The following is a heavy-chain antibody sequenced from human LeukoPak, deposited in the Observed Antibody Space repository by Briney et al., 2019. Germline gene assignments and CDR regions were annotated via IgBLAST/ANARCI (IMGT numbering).Heavy chain of an antibody. D-gene: IGHD3-22*01. Sequence: GGSLRLSCAASGFTLSYNNMIWVRQAPGKGLDWVSSISSSSSYIYYADSAKGRFTISRDNSKNTLYLQMNSLRAEDTAVYYCARGGKRRGITLIVATSTPRDAFDIWGQGTMVTVSS. V-gene: IGHV3-21*01. J-gene: IGHJ3*02. CDR1: GFTLSYNN. CDR3: ARGGKRRGITLIVATSTPRDAFDI. CDR2: ISSSSSYI.